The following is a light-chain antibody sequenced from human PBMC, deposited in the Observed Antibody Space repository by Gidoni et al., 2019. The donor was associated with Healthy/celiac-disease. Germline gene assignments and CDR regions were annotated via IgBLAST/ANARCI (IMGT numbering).Light chain of an antibody. J-gene: IGKJ2*01. CDR1: QSISSW. CDR3: QQYNSYTYT. V-gene: IGKV1-5*03. CDR2: KAS. Sequence: IQMTLSPSTLSASVGDRVTTTCRASQSISSWLAWYQQKPGKAQKLLIYKASSLDSGVPSRFSGSGAGTEFTLTISSLQPDDVANYYCQQYNSYTYTFGQGTKLEIK.